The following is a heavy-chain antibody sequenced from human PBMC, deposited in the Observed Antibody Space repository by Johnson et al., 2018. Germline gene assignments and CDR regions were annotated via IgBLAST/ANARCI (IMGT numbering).Heavy chain of an antibody. J-gene: IGHJ6*03. Sequence: QVQLVESGGGVVQPGRSLRLSCVASGFTFNSYPMHWVRQAPGKGLEWVEVISNDENNKYYADSVKGRFSISRDNSKNKLYLQMNSLRAEDTAVYYCAKRRKDYSNYRSHYYYYLDVWGKGTTVTVSS. CDR2: ISNDENNK. D-gene: IGHD4-11*01. CDR3: AKRRKDYSNYRSHYYYYLDV. V-gene: IGHV3-30-3*02. CDR1: GFTFNSYP.